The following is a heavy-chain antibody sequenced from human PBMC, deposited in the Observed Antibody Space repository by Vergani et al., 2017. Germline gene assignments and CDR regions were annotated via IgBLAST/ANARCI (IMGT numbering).Heavy chain of an antibody. D-gene: IGHD3-9*01. CDR2: INTNTGTP. CDR1: GYTFTSHP. J-gene: IGHJ5*02. CDR3: GRSHPNYDIFDL. V-gene: IGHV7-4-1*02. Sequence: QVQLVQSGSELKKPGASVKVSCKASGYTFTSHPMNWVRQAPGQGLEWMGWINTNTGTPTYAPGFTGRIVFSLDTSINTAYLQIISLRADDTAVYYCGRSHPNYDIFDLWGQGTLVTVSS.